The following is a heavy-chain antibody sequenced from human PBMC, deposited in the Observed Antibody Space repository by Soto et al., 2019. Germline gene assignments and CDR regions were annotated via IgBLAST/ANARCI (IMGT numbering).Heavy chain of an antibody. CDR3: ARSLRGYSGYSGS. D-gene: IGHD5-12*01. V-gene: IGHV3-11*05. J-gene: IGHJ5*02. CDR2: ISSSGSDT. CDR1: GFTFSDYY. Sequence: QVQLVESGGGLVKPGGCLRLSCAASGFTFSDYYMSWIRQAPGKGLEWVSYISSSGSDTNYADSVKGRFTVSRDNAKNPLYLPMNSLRAEDTAVYYCARSLRGYSGYSGSWGQGTLVTVSS.